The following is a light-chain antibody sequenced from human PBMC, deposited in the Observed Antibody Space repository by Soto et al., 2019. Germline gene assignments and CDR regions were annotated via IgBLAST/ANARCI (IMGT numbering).Light chain of an antibody. CDR3: QQCRNWPLT. Sequence: EIVMTQSPATLSVSPGEGATLSYKASQNVYNNLAWYQQRSGQPPRLLIYDASTRATGISARFSGSGYGTEFTLTISSLQSEDFAVYFCQQCRNWPLTFGGGTKVDIK. V-gene: IGKV3-15*01. CDR2: DAS. CDR1: QNVYNN. J-gene: IGKJ4*01.